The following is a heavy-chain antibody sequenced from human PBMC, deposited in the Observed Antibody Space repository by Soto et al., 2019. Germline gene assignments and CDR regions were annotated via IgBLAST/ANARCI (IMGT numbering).Heavy chain of an antibody. CDR2: FYYSEST. Sequence: QVQLQESGPGLVKPSQTLSLTCTVSGGSISTGGYYWNWIRQHPGKGLEWIGYFYYSESTYYNPSLTSRVTISVNTSKNQFSLKLSSVTAADTAVYYCARSVFPWGQGTLVTVSS. V-gene: IGHV4-31*03. CDR1: GGSISTGGYY. J-gene: IGHJ5*02. CDR3: ARSVFP.